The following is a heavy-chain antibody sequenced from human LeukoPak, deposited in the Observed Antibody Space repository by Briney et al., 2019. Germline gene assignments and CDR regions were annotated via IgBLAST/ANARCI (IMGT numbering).Heavy chain of an antibody. CDR3: ARDSRGYSSGWYFDY. CDR1: GFTFSSYW. V-gene: IGHV3-21*01. J-gene: IGHJ4*02. Sequence: PGGSLRLSCAASGFTFSSYWMSWVRQAPGKGLEWVSSISSSSSYIYYADSVKGRFTISRDNAKNSLYLQMNSLRAEDTAVYYCARDSRGYSSGWYFDYWGQGTLVTVSS. CDR2: ISSSSSYI. D-gene: IGHD6-19*01.